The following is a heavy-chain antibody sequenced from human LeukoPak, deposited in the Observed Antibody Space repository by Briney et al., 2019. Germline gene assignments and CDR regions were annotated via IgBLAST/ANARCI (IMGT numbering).Heavy chain of an antibody. V-gene: IGHV4-4*07. J-gene: IGHJ4*02. D-gene: IGHD3-3*01. CDR3: ARDDGSGVVTNYFDY. CDR1: GGSISSYY. Sequence: PSETLSLTCTVSGGSISSYYWSWIRQPAGKGLEWIGRIYTSGSTNYNPSLKSRVTMSVDTSKNQFSLKLSSVTAADTAVYYCARDDGSGVVTNYFDYWGQGTLVTVSS. CDR2: IYTSGST.